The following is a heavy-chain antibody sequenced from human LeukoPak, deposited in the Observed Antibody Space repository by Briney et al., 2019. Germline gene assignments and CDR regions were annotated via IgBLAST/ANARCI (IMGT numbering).Heavy chain of an antibody. D-gene: IGHD2-2*02. Sequence: SVKVSCKACGGTFSSYAISWVRQAAGRGLEWMGGIIPIFGPANYAQKLHGRVTITADKSPSPAYMELSSLRSEDTPVYYCARTTVVVVPAAIFNWFDPWGQGTLVTVSS. J-gene: IGHJ5*02. CDR1: GGTFSSYA. CDR2: IIPIFGPA. CDR3: ARTTVVVVPAAIFNWFDP. V-gene: IGHV1-69*06.